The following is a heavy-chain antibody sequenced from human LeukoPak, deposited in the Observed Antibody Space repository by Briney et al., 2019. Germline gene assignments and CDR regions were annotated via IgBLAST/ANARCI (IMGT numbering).Heavy chain of an antibody. CDR3: ARGTEMTSFTGYYSFDY. D-gene: IGHD3-9*01. V-gene: IGHV4-4*07. Sequence: SETLSLTCTVSGGSISTFFWTWIRQSAGKGLEWIGRIYTGTTYYNPSLESRATISLDTSNNRFSLKLTSLTAADTAVYYCARGTEMTSFTGYYSFDYWGRGSLVTVSS. J-gene: IGHJ4*02. CDR1: GGSISTFF. CDR2: IYTGTT.